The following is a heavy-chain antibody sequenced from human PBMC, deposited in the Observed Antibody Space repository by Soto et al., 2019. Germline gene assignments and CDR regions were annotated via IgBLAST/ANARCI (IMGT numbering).Heavy chain of an antibody. CDR1: GFSFNTYA. CDR2: ISCSGGTT. V-gene: IGHV3-23*01. CDR3: ARSIVGATSQYFQH. Sequence: PGGSLRLSCAASGFSFNTYAMSWVRQAPGKGLEWVSTISCSGGTTYYADSVKGRFTISRDNSKNTLYLQMNSLRAEDTAVYYCARSIVGATSQYFQHWGQGTMVTVSS. J-gene: IGHJ1*01. D-gene: IGHD1-26*01.